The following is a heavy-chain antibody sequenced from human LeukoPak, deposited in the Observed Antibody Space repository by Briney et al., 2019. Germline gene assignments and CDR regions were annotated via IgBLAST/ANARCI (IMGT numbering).Heavy chain of an antibody. CDR1: GGSISSSNW. CDR3: ARVNYGYDFWSGYYTGGYNWFDP. D-gene: IGHD3-3*01. J-gene: IGHJ5*02. Sequence: PSGTLSLTCAVSGGSISSSNWWSWVRQPPGKGLEWIGEIYHSGSTNYNPSLKSRVTISVDRSKNQFSLKLSSVTAADTAVYYCARVNYGYDFWSGYYTGGYNWFDPWGQGTLVTVSS. V-gene: IGHV4-4*02. CDR2: IYHSGST.